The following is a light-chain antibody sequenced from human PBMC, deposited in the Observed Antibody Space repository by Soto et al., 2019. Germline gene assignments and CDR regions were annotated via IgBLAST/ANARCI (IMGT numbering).Light chain of an antibody. V-gene: IGKV1-8*01. CDR3: QQYYSYPRS. Sequence: AIRMTQSPSSLSASTGDRVTITCRASQGISSYLAWYQQKPGKAPKLLIYAASTLQSGVPSRFSGSGSGTDFTLTISCLQSEDVGTYYCQQYYSYPRSFGGGTKVDIK. CDR1: QGISSY. J-gene: IGKJ4*01. CDR2: AAS.